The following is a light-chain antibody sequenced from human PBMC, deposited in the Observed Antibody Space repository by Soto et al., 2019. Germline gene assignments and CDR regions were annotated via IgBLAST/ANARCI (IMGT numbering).Light chain of an antibody. CDR2: GAS. CDR1: QTVSSN. Sequence: EIVTTQSPATLSLSPGEGATLSCRASQTVSSNLAWYQQKPGQAPRLLIYGASTRATGIPARFSGSGSGTEFTLTISSLQSEDFAVYYCHQYNNWPLTFGGGTKVEIK. V-gene: IGKV3-15*01. CDR3: HQYNNWPLT. J-gene: IGKJ4*01.